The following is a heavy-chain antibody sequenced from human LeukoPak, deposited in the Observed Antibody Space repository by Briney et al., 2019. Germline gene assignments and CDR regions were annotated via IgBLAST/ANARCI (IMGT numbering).Heavy chain of an antibody. CDR3: ARALWFGEAYSDY. D-gene: IGHD3-10*01. Sequence: PGGSLRLSCAASGFTFDDYAMHWVRQAPGKGLEWVSGISWNSGSIGYADPVKGRFTISRDNAKNTLYLQMNSLRAEDTAVYYCARALWFGEAYSDYWGQGTLVTVSS. CDR2: ISWNSGSI. J-gene: IGHJ4*02. V-gene: IGHV3-9*01. CDR1: GFTFDDYA.